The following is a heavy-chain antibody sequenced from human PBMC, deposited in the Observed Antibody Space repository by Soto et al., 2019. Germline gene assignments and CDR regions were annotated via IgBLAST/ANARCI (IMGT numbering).Heavy chain of an antibody. J-gene: IGHJ4*03. CDR1: GFTFSGYY. CDR3: ARDDRTGTAVLHY. V-gene: IGHV3-11*01. Sequence: QVQLVESGGGLVKPGGSLRLSCAASGFTFSGYYMSWIRQDPGKGLEWVSYIGHTGTTIYYADSVKGRFTISRDNAKNSLYLQMNSLRAEDTAVYYCARDDRTGTAVLHYWGQGTPVTVSS. CDR2: IGHTGTTI. D-gene: IGHD1-1*01.